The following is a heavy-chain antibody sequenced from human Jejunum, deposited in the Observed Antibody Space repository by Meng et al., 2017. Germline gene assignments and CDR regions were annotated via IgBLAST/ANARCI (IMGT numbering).Heavy chain of an antibody. CDR1: GGSFSTCD. Sequence: QVQVQQWGAGLLKPSETLSLTCASQGGSFSTCDRIWIRQPPGKGLEWLGQIHHSESINDNPSLKGRVTMSVDTSMSQISLKLNSVTAADTAVYYCRLAYCVSDCGDYWGQGTLVTVSS. V-gene: IGHV4-34*01. CDR2: IHHSESI. J-gene: IGHJ4*02. CDR3: RLAYCVSDCGDY. D-gene: IGHD2-21*02.